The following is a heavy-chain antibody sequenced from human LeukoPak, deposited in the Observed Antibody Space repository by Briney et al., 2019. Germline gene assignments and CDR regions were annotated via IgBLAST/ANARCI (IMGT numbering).Heavy chain of an antibody. J-gene: IGHJ4*02. Sequence: GGSLRLSCAASGFIFSSYPMNWVRQAPGKGLEWVSSISSSSSYIYYADSVKGRFTISRDDAKNSLSLQMNSLRADDTAIYYCASGYNYGLENWGQGTLVTVPS. CDR2: ISSSSSYI. CDR3: ASGYNYGLEN. CDR1: GFIFSSYP. D-gene: IGHD5-18*01. V-gene: IGHV3-21*01.